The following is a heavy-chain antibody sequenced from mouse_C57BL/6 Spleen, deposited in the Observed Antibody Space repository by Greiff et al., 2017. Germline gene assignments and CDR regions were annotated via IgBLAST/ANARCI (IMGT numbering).Heavy chain of an antibody. CDR3: ARVYYYGSSQGDAMDY. CDR1: GYAFSSSW. D-gene: IGHD1-1*01. V-gene: IGHV1-82*01. Sequence: QVHVKPSGPELVKPGASVKISCKASGYAFSSSWLNWVKQRPGKGLEWIGRIYPGDGDTNYNGKFKGKATLTADKSSSTAYMQLSSLTSEDSAVYFCARVYYYGSSQGDAMDYWGQGTSVTVSS. CDR2: IYPGDGDT. J-gene: IGHJ4*01.